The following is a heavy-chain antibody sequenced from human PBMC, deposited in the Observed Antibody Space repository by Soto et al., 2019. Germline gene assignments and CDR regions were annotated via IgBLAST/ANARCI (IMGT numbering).Heavy chain of an antibody. CDR3: AKGIGKYYYYYGMDV. J-gene: IGHJ6*02. V-gene: IGHV3-30*18. D-gene: IGHD2-15*01. CDR2: ISYDGSNK. Sequence: GVSLRLSCSASGFTFSSYGMHWVRQAPGKGLEWVAVISYDGSNKYYADSVKGRFTISRDNSKNTLYLQMNSLRAEDTAVYYCAKGIGKYYYYYGMDVWGQGTTVTVYS. CDR1: GFTFSSYG.